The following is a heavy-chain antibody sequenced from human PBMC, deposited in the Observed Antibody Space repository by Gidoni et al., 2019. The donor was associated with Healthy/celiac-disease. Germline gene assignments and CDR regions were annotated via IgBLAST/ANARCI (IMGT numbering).Heavy chain of an antibody. CDR3: ARYDYVWGSYRKDNWFDP. D-gene: IGHD3-16*02. Sequence: QVQLQQWGAGLLKPSETLSLTCAVYGGSFSGYYWSWIRQPPGKGLEWIGEINHSGSTNYNPSLKSRVTISVDTSKNQFSLKLSSVTAADTAVYYCARYDYVWGSYRKDNWFDPWGQGTLVTVSS. CDR1: GGSFSGYY. CDR2: INHSGST. V-gene: IGHV4-34*01. J-gene: IGHJ5*02.